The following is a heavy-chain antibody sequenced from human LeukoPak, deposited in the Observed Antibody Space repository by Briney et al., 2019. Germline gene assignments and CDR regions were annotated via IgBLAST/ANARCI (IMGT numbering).Heavy chain of an antibody. CDR3: ARVDGSPDY. CDR2: INPNSGNR. J-gene: IGHJ4*02. CDR1: GYTFTSLD. V-gene: IGHV1-8*03. Sequence: ASVNVSYKASGYTFTSLDINWVRQATGQGLEWMGWINPNSGNRGYAQQFQGRVTITRDTSISTAYMELTSLRSEDTAVYYCARVDGSPDYWGQGTLVTVSS. D-gene: IGHD2-15*01.